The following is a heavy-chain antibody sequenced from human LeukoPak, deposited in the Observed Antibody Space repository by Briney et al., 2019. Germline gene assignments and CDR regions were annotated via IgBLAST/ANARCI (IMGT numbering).Heavy chain of an antibody. Sequence: SETLSLTCTVSGGSISSGDYYWSWIRQPPGKGLEWIGYIYYSGSTYYNPSLKSRVTISADTSKNQFSLKLSSVTAADTAVYYCAREGAYSGYDLTFDYWGQGTLVTVSS. CDR2: IYYSGST. CDR1: GGSISSGDYY. D-gene: IGHD5-12*01. CDR3: AREGAYSGYDLTFDY. J-gene: IGHJ4*02. V-gene: IGHV4-30-4*01.